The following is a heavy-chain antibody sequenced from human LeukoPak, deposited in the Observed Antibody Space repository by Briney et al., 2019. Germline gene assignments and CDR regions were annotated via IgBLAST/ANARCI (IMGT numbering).Heavy chain of an antibody. CDR2: INPNRGGT. D-gene: IGHD6-19*01. CDR3: AILTAVPGTSYYGMDV. J-gene: IGHJ6*02. Sequence: GASVKLSCKASGYTFTGYFMHWVRQAPGQGLEWMGWINPNRGGTNYAQKFQGRVTMTRDTSISTAYMELIRLRSDDTAVYYCAILTAVPGTSYYGMDVWGQGTTVTVSS. V-gene: IGHV1-2*02. CDR1: GYTFTGYF.